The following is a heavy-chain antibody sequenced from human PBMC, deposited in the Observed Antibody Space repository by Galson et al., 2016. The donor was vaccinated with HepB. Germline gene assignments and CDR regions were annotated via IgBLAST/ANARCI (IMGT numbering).Heavy chain of an antibody. V-gene: IGHV3-7*01. D-gene: IGHD1-14*01. Sequence: SLRLSCAASGFSFSSYWMSWVRQVPGKGLEWLAIIRQDGGEKHYVDSVKGRFAISRDNARNSLYLEMNSLRGEDTGVYYCARDKPKDSTLGTVFDPWGQGTLVTVSS. J-gene: IGHJ5*02. CDR1: GFSFSSYW. CDR2: IRQDGGEK. CDR3: ARDKPKDSTLGTVFDP.